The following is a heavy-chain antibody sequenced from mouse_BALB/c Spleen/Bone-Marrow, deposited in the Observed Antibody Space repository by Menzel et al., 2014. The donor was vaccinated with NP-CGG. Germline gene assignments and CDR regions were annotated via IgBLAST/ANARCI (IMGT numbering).Heavy chain of an antibody. CDR1: GYTFTSYW. J-gene: IGHJ3*01. Sequence: VQLQQSGAELAKPGASVKMSCKASGYTFTSYWMHWVKQRPGQGLEWIGYINPSTGYTEYNQKFKDKATLTADKSSSTAYMQRSSLTSEDSAVYYCVYGNYYLAYWGQGTLVTVSA. D-gene: IGHD2-1*01. CDR2: INPSTGYT. CDR3: VYGNYYLAY. V-gene: IGHV1-7*01.